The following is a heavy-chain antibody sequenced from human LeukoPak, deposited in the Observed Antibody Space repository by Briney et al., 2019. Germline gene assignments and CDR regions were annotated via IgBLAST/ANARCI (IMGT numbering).Heavy chain of an antibody. CDR2: ISDSGGNT. CDR3: ARGRTAKTPFDY. V-gene: IGHV3-23*01. D-gene: IGHD2-21*02. J-gene: IGHJ4*02. Sequence: TGGSLRLSCAASGFTFSSYAMSWVRQAPGKGLEWVSVISDSGGNTYYADSVKGRFTISRDNFKNTLYLQMNSLRAEDTAVYYCARGRTAKTPFDYWGQGTLVTVSS. CDR1: GFTFSSYA.